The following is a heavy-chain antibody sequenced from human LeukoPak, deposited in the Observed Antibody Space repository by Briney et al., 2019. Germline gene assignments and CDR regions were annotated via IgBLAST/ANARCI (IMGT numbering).Heavy chain of an antibody. J-gene: IGHJ4*02. CDR3: ARDQTGDGFDY. Sequence: ASVKVSCKASGYXFTGYYINWVRQAPGQGLEWMGWINPNSGGTNYAQKFQGRVTMTRDTSISTAYMELSRLRSDDTAVYYCARDQTGDGFDYWGQGTLVTVSS. CDR1: GYXFTGYY. V-gene: IGHV1-2*02. D-gene: IGHD7-27*01. CDR2: INPNSGGT.